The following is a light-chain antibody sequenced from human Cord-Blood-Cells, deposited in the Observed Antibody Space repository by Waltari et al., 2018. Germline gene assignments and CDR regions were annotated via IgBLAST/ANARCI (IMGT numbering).Light chain of an antibody. CDR3: QQYYSTPWT. CDR2: WAS. J-gene: IGKJ1*01. CDR1: QSVLYSSNNKNY. V-gene: IGKV4-1*01. Sequence: DIVMTQSPDSLPVSLGARAPINCKSSQSVLYSSNNKNYLAWYQQKPGQPPKLLIYWASTRESGVPDRFSGSGSGTDFTLTISSLQAEDVAVYYCQQYYSTPWTFGQGTKVEIK.